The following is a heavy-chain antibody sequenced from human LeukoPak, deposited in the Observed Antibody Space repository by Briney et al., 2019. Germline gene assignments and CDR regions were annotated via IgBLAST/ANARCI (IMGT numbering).Heavy chain of an antibody. D-gene: IGHD1-26*01. V-gene: IGHV3-53*03. CDR1: GFTVSSDY. CDR2: IYSGGST. Sequence: GGSLRLSCAASGFTVSSDYMSWVRQPPGKGLEWVSVIYSGGSTNYADSVKGRFTISRDNSKNTLHLQMNSLRVEDTAVYYCARGQSYCEAFDIWGQGTMVTVSS. CDR3: ARGQSYCEAFDI. J-gene: IGHJ3*02.